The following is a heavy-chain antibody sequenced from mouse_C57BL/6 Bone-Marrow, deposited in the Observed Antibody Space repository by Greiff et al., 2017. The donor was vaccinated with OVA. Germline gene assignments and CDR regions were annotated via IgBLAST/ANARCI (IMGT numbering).Heavy chain of an antibody. CDR1: GFSLTSYG. D-gene: IGHD1-1*01. CDR3: AREGYYGRGMDD. J-gene: IGHJ4*01. CDR2: IWGDGSP. V-gene: IGHV2-3*01. Sequence: VKLVESGPGLVAPSQCLSITCTVSGFSLTSYGVSWVRQPPGKGLEWLGVIWGDGSPNYHSALIARLSISKNKSKSQVYVKLNSLQTDDTATYYCAREGYYGRGMDDWGQGTSVTVSS.